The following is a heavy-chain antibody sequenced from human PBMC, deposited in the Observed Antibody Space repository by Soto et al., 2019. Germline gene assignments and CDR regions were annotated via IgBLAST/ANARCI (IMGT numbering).Heavy chain of an antibody. V-gene: IGHV4-39*01. CDR3: ARHWIAGSSIP. Sequence: SETLSLTCIVSGDSISSSSQYWGWIRQPPGKGLEWIGSIHYSGTSYYNPSLKSRVTIFVDTSKNQLSLKLSSVTAADTAVYYCARHWIAGSSIPWGQGTLVTVSS. CDR1: GDSISSSSQY. D-gene: IGHD2-21*01. CDR2: IHYSGTS. J-gene: IGHJ5*02.